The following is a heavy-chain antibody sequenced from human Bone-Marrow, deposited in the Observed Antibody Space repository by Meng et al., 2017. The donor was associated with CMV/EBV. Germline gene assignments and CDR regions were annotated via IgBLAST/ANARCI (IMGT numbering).Heavy chain of an antibody. CDR3: ARDGGNSH. Sequence: VQLVESVGXLVKHGASLRLSCAAFGFTFSSHSMNWFRQAPGKGLEWVSSISSSSSYIYYADSVKGRFTISRDNAKNSLYLQMNSLRAEDTAVYYCARDGGNSHWGQGTRVTVSS. CDR1: GFTFSSHS. D-gene: IGHD4-23*01. V-gene: IGHV3-21*01. J-gene: IGHJ4*02. CDR2: ISSSSSYI.